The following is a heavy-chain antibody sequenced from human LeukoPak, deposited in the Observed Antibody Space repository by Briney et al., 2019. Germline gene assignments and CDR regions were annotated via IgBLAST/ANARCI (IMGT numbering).Heavy chain of an antibody. CDR1: GRSISSSSTY. CDR3: WSQYDSCGYYYFRH. Sequence: SDTLSLTCTVSGRSISSSSTYWGWIRQPPGKGLEWIGSIYYSGSTYYSPSLKSRVNISVDTSKNQFSLKLSSVTDADTAVYYCWSQYDSCGYYYFRHGGQGTLV. D-gene: IGHD3-22*01. CDR2: IYYSGST. J-gene: IGHJ1*01. V-gene: IGHV4-39*01.